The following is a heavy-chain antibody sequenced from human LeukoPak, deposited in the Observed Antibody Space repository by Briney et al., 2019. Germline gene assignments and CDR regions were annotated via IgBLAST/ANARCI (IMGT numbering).Heavy chain of an antibody. J-gene: IGHJ4*02. CDR2: INHSGST. CDR3: ARNVGDYYGSGSYRDY. Sequence: SETLSLTCAVYGGSFSGYYWSWIRQPPGKGLEWIGEINHSGSTNYNPSLKSRVTISVDTSKNQFSLKLSSVTAADTAVYYCARNVGDYYGSGSYRDYWGQGTLVTVSS. CDR1: GGSFSGYY. V-gene: IGHV4-34*01. D-gene: IGHD3-10*01.